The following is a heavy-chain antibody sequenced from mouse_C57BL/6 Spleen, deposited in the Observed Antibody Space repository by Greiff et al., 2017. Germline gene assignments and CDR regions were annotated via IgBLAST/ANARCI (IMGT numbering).Heavy chain of an antibody. V-gene: IGHV5-6*01. CDR2: ISSGGSYT. CDR3: ASQTGTEYFDV. CDR1: GFTFSSYG. D-gene: IGHD4-1*01. J-gene: IGHJ1*03. Sequence: EVKLMESGGDLVKPGGSLKLSCAASGFTFSSYGMSWVRQTPDKRLEWVATISSGGSYTYYPDSVKGRFTISRDNAKNTLYLQMSSLKSEDTAMYYCASQTGTEYFDVWGTGTTVTVSS.